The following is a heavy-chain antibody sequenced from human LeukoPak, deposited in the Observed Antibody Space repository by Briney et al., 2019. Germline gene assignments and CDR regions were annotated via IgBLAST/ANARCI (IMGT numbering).Heavy chain of an antibody. CDR2: IYYSGST. CDR1: GGSISSGGYY. CDR3: ARDRIVVVPAARSLYYYYGMDV. D-gene: IGHD2-2*01. V-gene: IGHV4-31*03. J-gene: IGHJ6*02. Sequence: SETLSLTCTASGGSISSGGYYWSWIRQHPGKGLEWIGYIYYSGSTYYNPSLKSRVTISVDTSKNQFSLKLSSVTAADTAVYYLARDRIVVVPAARSLYYYYGMDVWGQGTTVTVSS.